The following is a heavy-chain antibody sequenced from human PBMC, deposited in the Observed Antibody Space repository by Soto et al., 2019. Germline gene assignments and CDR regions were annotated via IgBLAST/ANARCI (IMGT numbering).Heavy chain of an antibody. V-gene: IGHV5-51*01. CDR1: GYSVASYW. Sequence: PGESLRICSKGSGYSVASYWICWVRQMPGKVLEWMGIIYPGDSDTRYSPSFQGQVTISADKSISTAYLQWSSLKASDTAMYYCARLSGTSGYSYGVDYWGQGTLVTVSS. J-gene: IGHJ4*02. CDR2: IYPGDSDT. CDR3: ARLSGTSGYSYGVDY. D-gene: IGHD5-18*01.